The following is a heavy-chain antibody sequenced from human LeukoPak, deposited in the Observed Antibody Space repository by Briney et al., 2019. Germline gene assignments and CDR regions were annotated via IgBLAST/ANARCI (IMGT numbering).Heavy chain of an antibody. CDR3: ARGYYYDSSGYYFDY. CDR1: GYTFTSYY. Sequence: ASVTVSCKASGYTFTSYYMHWVRQAPGQGREWMGIINPSGGSTSYAQKFQGRVTMTRDTSTSTVYMELSSLRSEDTAVYYCARGYYYDSSGYYFDYWGQGTLVTVSS. D-gene: IGHD3-22*01. CDR2: INPSGGST. V-gene: IGHV1-46*01. J-gene: IGHJ4*02.